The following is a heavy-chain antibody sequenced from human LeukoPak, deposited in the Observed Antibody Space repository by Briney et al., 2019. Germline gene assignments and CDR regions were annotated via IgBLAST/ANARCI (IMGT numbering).Heavy chain of an antibody. CDR3: ARGAGTMIVVGYDGRPPTFDY. Sequence: SETLSLTCTVSGGSISSYYWSWIRQPPGKGLEWIGYIYYSGSTNYNPSLKSRVTISVDTSKNQFSLKLSSVTAADTAVYYCARGAGTMIVVGYDGRPPTFDYWGQGTLVTVSS. CDR1: GGSISSYY. V-gene: IGHV4-59*01. D-gene: IGHD3-22*01. CDR2: IYYSGST. J-gene: IGHJ4*02.